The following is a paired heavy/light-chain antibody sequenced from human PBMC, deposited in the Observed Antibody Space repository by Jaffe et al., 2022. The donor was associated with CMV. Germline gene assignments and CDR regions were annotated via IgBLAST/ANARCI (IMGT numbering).Light chain of an antibody. J-gene: IGKJ2*01. CDR2: AAS. CDR3: QEYDSAHT. CDR1: QDISNY. Sequence: DIQMTQSPSSLSASVGDRVTITCRASQDISNYLAWYQQKPGKVPELLIYAASTLQSGVPSRFSGSGSGTDFTLSISSLQPEDVATYYCQEYDSAHTFGQGTKLEI. V-gene: IGKV1-27*01.
Heavy chain of an antibody. CDR3: ARVGYGRGWSRNYKYHYMDV. D-gene: IGHD6-19*01. CDR2: IIPLLEIP. CDR1: GGTFSSYA. V-gene: IGHV1-69*09. J-gene: IGHJ6*03. Sequence: QVQLVQSGAEVKKPGSSVKVSCKASGGTFSSYALSWVRQAPGQGLEWMTTIIPLLEIPKTAQRFQGRVTISADRSTSTVYMELSSLTSDDTAVYYCARVGYGRGWSRNYKYHYMDVWGKGTTVIVSS.